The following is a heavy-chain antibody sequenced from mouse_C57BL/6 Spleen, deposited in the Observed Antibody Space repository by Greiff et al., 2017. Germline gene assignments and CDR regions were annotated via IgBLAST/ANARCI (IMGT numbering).Heavy chain of an antibody. V-gene: IGHV7-3*01. D-gene: IGHD2-2*01. CDR3: ARYKPGYYGYDLDYYFDY. Sequence: EVQLVESGGGLVQPGGSLSLSCAASGFTFTDYYMSWVRQPPGKALEWLGFIRNKANGYTTEYSASVKGRFTISRDNSQSILYLQMNALRAEDSATYYCARYKPGYYGYDLDYYFDYWGQGTTLTVSS. CDR1: GFTFTDYY. CDR2: IRNKANGYTT. J-gene: IGHJ2*01.